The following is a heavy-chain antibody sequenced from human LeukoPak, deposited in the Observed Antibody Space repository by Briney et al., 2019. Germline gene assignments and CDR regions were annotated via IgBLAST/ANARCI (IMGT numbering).Heavy chain of an antibody. CDR3: ARDRGSGGSGSYYPFDY. D-gene: IGHD3-10*01. V-gene: IGHV3-53*01. CDR1: GFTVSSNY. Sequence: GGSLRLSCAASGFTVSSNYMSWVRQAPGKGLEWVSIIYSGGSTYFAYSVKGRFTISRDNSKNTLYLQMNSLRAEDTAVYYCARDRGSGGSGSYYPFDYWGQGTLVTVSS. CDR2: IYSGGST. J-gene: IGHJ4*02.